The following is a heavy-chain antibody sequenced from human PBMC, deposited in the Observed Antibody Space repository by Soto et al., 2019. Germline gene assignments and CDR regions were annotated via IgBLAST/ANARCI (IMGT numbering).Heavy chain of an antibody. J-gene: IGHJ4*02. V-gene: IGHV3-33*01. CDR2: IRYDGTNI. Sequence: QVQLVESGGGVVQPGRSLRLSCAASGFNFSNYGMHWVRQPPGKGLEWVAVIRYDGTNIYYADSVKGRFTISRDNSKNTLHLQMNSLRAEDTAVYYCARDNYGIDYWGQGTLVTVSS. CDR1: GFNFSNYG. CDR3: ARDNYGIDY. D-gene: IGHD3-16*01.